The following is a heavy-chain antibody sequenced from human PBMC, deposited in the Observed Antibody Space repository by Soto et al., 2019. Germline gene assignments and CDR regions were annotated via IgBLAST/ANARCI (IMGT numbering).Heavy chain of an antibody. CDR2: INNVVTAI. J-gene: IGHJ6*02. CDR1: GLALSDRQ. CDR3: ATAMTIYDMPV. D-gene: IGHD3-9*01. V-gene: IGHV3-48*03. Sequence: PGGSLRLSCVGSGLALSDRQMDWVRQAPGKGLEWVSYINNVVTAIYYADSVRGRFTISRDNAKNSLFLQMNGLRVEDTAIYYFATAMTIYDMPVWGQLTTGSV.